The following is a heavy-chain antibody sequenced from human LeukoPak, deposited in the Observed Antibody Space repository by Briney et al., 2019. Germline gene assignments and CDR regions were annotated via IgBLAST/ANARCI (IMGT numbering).Heavy chain of an antibody. CDR3: AREGGYCSGGSCYLSEYKWFDP. V-gene: IGHV4-59*08. CDR2: INYSGST. J-gene: IGHJ5*02. D-gene: IGHD2-15*01. Sequence: PSETLSLTCTASGGTISNYYLSWIRQPPGKGLEWMGNINYSGSTNNNPSLKSRVTISVDASKNRFSLKRSSVTAAETAVYYCAREGGYCSGGSCYLSEYKWFDPWGQGTLVTVSS. CDR1: GGTISNYY.